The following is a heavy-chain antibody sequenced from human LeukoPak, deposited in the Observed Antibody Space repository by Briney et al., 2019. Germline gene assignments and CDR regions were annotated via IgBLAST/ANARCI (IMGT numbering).Heavy chain of an antibody. Sequence: GGSLRLSCAASGFTFSSYAMHWVRQAPGKGLGWVAVISYDGSNKYYADSVKGRFTISRDNSKNTLYLQMNSLRAEDTAVYYCARAPQLERTFDYWGQGTLVTASS. J-gene: IGHJ4*02. D-gene: IGHD1-1*01. V-gene: IGHV3-30*04. CDR3: ARAPQLERTFDY. CDR2: ISYDGSNK. CDR1: GFTFSSYA.